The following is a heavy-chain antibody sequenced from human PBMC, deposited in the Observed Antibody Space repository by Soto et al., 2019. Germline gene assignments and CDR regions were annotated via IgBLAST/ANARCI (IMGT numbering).Heavy chain of an antibody. CDR3: ENHQDKNYYYPMDV. D-gene: IGHD2-15*01. CDR2: ISGSGGST. J-gene: IGHJ6*03. Sequence: EVQLLESGGGLVQPGGSLRLSCAASGFTFSSYAMSWVRQAPGKGLEWVSAISGSGGSTYYADSVKGRFTISRDNSKNQMYLQMHSMRAEDTAVYYCENHQDKNYYYPMDVWGKGTTVTVYS. CDR1: GFTFSSYA. V-gene: IGHV3-23*01.